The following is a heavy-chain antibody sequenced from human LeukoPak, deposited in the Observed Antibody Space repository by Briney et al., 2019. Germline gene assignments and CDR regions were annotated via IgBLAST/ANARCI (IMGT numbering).Heavy chain of an antibody. CDR3: ARGHYYDSSGYYNY. CDR1: GYTFTSYD. D-gene: IGHD3-22*01. CDR2: MNPNSGNT. V-gene: IGHV1-8*01. J-gene: IGHJ4*02. Sequence: ASVNVSFTASGYTFTSYDINWVRQATGQGLEWMGWMNPNSGNTGYAQKFQGRVTMTRNTSISTAYMELSSLRSEDTAVYYCARGHYYDSSGYYNYWGQGTLVTVSS.